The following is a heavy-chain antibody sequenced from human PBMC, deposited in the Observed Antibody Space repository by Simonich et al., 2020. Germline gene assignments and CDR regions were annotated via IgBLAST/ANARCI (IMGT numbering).Heavy chain of an antibody. D-gene: IGHD1-26*01. Sequence: EVQLLESGGGLVQPGGSLRLSCAASGFTFSSYAMSWVRQAPGKGLEWVAAISGNGGSTYYADSVKGRFTISRDNSKNTLYLQMNSLRAEDTAVYYCAKDSSLVGATDWFDPWGQGTLVTVSS. V-gene: IGHV3-23*01. CDR1: GFTFSSYA. J-gene: IGHJ5*02. CDR2: ISGNGGST. CDR3: AKDSSLVGATDWFDP.